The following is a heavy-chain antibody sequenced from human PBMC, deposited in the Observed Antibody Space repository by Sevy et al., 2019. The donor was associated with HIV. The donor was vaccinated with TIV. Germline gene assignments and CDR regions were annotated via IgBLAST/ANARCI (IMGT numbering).Heavy chain of an antibody. CDR3: ARGGAGRQFDYYYYMDV. D-gene: IGHD6-6*01. J-gene: IGHJ6*03. CDR2: VYYTGQT. Sequence: SETLSLTCNVSGVSITRSYWNWIRQTPGKGLEWIAFVYYTGQTNYNPSLKSRVTVSLDTSKSQFSLKLSSVTAADTAVYSCARGGAGRQFDYYYYMDVWGKGTTVTVSS. V-gene: IGHV4-59*01. CDR1: GVSITRSY.